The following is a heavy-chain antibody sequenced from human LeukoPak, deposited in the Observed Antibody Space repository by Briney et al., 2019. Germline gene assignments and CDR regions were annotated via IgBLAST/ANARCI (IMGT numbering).Heavy chain of an antibody. Sequence: PGGSLRLSCAASGFTFSDYSMTWVRQAPGKGLEWVSAITGDGAYTDYADSVKGRFTISRDNSNNALYLQMNNLRAEDTAVYYCAKRNSFSSGWFTDWGQGTLVTVSS. CDR3: AKRNSFSSGWFTD. CDR1: GFTFSDYS. J-gene: IGHJ1*01. V-gene: IGHV3-23*01. CDR2: ITGDGAYT. D-gene: IGHD6-19*01.